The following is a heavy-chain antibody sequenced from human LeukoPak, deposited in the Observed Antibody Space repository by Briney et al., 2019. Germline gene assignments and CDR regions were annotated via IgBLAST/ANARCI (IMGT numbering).Heavy chain of an antibody. CDR2: INPSGGST. Sequence: ASVKVSCKASGYTFTSYYMHWVRQAPGQGLEWMGIINPSGGSTSYAQKFQGRVTMTRDTSTSTVYMELSSLRSEDTAVYYCAKSMYYYDSSGYYGFSIDAFDIWGQGTMVTVSS. CDR1: GYTFTSYY. V-gene: IGHV1-46*01. J-gene: IGHJ3*02. CDR3: AKSMYYYDSSGYYGFSIDAFDI. D-gene: IGHD3-22*01.